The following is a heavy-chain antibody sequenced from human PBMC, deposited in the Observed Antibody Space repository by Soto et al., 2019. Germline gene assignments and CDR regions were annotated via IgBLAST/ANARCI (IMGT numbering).Heavy chain of an antibody. J-gene: IGHJ5*01. Sequence: QEQLVESGGGVVQPGQSLRLSCAASGFSVSNYGMHWVRQAPGKGLEWVAMISYDGSSRYYVDSVMGRFTISRDSSKNTLYLQMDSLTTDDTAKYYGAKDLRRDVWCNWFDSWGQGTLVTVSS. CDR3: AKDLRRDVWCNWFDS. V-gene: IGHV3-30*18. CDR2: ISYDGSSR. D-gene: IGHD3-3*01. CDR1: GFSVSNYG.